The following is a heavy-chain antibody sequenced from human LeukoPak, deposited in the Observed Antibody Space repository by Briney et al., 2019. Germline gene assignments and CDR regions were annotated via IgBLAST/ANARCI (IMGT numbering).Heavy chain of an antibody. CDR3: ARRGRGWYVDY. V-gene: IGHV5-51*01. CDR2: IYPGDSDT. J-gene: IGHJ4*02. D-gene: IGHD6-19*01. CDR1: GYCTTTYW. Sequence: AESLKIFCEDCGYCTTTYWICCLCQMPGKGLEWMGIIYPGDSDTRYSPSFQGQVTISVDKSISTAYLQWSSLKASDTAMYYCARRGRGWYVDYCGQGTPVTVSS.